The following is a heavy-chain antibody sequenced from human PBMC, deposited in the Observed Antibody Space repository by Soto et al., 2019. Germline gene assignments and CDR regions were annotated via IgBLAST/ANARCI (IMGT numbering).Heavy chain of an antibody. D-gene: IGHD2-2*01. CDR3: AKRPASIITFDY. CDR1: GFTFSNYT. CDR2: ISGNGGST. V-gene: IGHV3-23*01. Sequence: PGGSLRLYCAASGFTFSNYTMSWVRQAPGKGLEWVSTISGNGGSTYYADSVKGRFTISRDNSKNMLFLQINSLRDDDSAVYYCAKRPASIITFDYWGQGTPVTVSS. J-gene: IGHJ4*02.